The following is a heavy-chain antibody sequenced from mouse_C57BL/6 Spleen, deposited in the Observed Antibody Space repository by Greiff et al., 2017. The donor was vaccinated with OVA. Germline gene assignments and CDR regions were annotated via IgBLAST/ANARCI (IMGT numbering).Heavy chain of an antibody. Sequence: VQLQQSGPELVKPGASVKISCKASGYTFTDYYMNWVKQSHGKSLEWIGDINPNNGGTSYNQKFKGKATLTVDKSSSTAYMELRSLTSEDSAVYYCAREIYYDYDRSYFDYWGQGTTLAVSS. CDR2: INPNNGGT. CDR3: AREIYYDYDRSYFDY. CDR1: GYTFTDYY. D-gene: IGHD2-4*01. V-gene: IGHV1-26*01. J-gene: IGHJ2*01.